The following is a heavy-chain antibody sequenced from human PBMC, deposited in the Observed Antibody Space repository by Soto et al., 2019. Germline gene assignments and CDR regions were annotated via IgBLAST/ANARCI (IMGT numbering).Heavy chain of an antibody. V-gene: IGHV3-43*01. D-gene: IGHD3-10*01. J-gene: IGHJ3*02. Sequence: GGSLRLSCAASGFTFDDYTMHWVRQAPGKGLEWVSLISWDGGSTYYADSVKGRFTISRDNSKNSLYLQMNSLRTEDTTLYYCAKDIKEYYYGSGSYLVAFDIWGQGTMVTVSS. CDR2: ISWDGGST. CDR1: GFTFDDYT. CDR3: AKDIKEYYYGSGSYLVAFDI.